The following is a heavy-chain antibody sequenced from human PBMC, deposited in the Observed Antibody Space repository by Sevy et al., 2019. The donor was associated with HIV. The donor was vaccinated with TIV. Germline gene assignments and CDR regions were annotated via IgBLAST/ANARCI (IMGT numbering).Heavy chain of an antibody. D-gene: IGHD6-6*01. V-gene: IGHV3-7*01. CDR1: GFTFRTFW. CDR2: IKQDGTGN. Sequence: GGSLRLSCAASGFTFRTFWMSWVRQAPGKGLEWVAHIKQDGTGNYHVDSVKGRVTIARDNANNSRNLLMNSLRADDTAVYYCARYIGGRPRGYYFDSWGQGTLVTVSS. CDR3: ARYIGGRPRGYYFDS. J-gene: IGHJ4*02.